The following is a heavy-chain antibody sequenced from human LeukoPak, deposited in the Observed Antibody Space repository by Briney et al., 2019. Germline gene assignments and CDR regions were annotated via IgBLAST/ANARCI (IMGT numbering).Heavy chain of an antibody. V-gene: IGHV6-1*01. Sequence: SQTLSLTCAISGDIVSSNSVTWNWIRQSPSRGLEWLGRTYYRSTWYNDYAVSVRGRITVNPDTSKNQFSLHLNSVTPEDTAVYYCARRLTQYDCFDPWGQGILVTVSS. CDR3: ARRLTQYDCFDP. CDR1: GDIVSSNSVT. CDR2: TYYRSTWYN. J-gene: IGHJ5*02. D-gene: IGHD2-2*01.